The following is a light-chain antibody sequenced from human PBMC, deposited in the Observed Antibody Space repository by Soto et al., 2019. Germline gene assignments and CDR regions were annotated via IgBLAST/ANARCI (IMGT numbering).Light chain of an antibody. CDR1: QSVSSY. J-gene: IGKJ4*01. Sequence: EIVLTQSPATLSSSPGERATLSCRASQSVSSYLAWYQQKPGQAPRLLVYDPSNRATGIPARFSGSGSGTDFTLTSSSLQPEDFAVYYCQQRSNWPPALTFGGGTKVEIK. V-gene: IGKV3-11*01. CDR3: QQRSNWPPALT. CDR2: DPS.